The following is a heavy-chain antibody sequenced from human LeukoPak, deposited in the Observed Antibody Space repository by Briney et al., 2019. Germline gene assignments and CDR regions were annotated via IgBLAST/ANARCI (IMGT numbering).Heavy chain of an antibody. Sequence: ASVKVSCKASGYTFTRYYMHWVRQAPGQGREWMGIINPSGGSARYAQQFKGRVTMTRDTSTSTVYMEVSSLRSEDTAVYYCARLADYDSSGYLSYWGQGTLVTVSS. CDR2: INPSGGSA. V-gene: IGHV1-46*01. CDR1: GYTFTRYY. CDR3: ARLADYDSSGYLSY. J-gene: IGHJ4*02. D-gene: IGHD3-22*01.